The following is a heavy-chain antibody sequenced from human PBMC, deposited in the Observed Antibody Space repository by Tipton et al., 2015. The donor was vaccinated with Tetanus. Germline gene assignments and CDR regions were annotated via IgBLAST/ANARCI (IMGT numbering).Heavy chain of an antibody. CDR3: AGLYYYDSASYPLY. J-gene: IGHJ4*02. Sequence: LRLSCTVSGGSISSSSSYWGWIRQPPGKGLEWIGSISYKGSTYYNPSLKSRVTMSVDTSKNQFSLRLRSVTAADTAVFYCAGLYYYDSASYPLYWGQGTLVTVSS. CDR1: GGSISSSSSY. V-gene: IGHV4-39*01. CDR2: ISYKGST. D-gene: IGHD3-10*01.